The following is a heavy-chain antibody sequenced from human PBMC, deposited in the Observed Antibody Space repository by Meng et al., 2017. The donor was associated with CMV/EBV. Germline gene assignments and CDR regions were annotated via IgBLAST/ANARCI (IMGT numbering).Heavy chain of an antibody. CDR3: ARTGKKWELLPYYYYYGMDV. J-gene: IGHJ6*02. CDR2: MNPNSGNT. CDR1: GYTFTSYD. Sequence: ASVKVSCKASGYTFTSYDINWVRQATGQGLVWMGWMNPNSGNTGYAQKFKGRVTITRNTSISTAYMELSSLRSEDTAVYYLARTGKKWELLPYYYYYGMDVWGQGTTVTVSS. V-gene: IGHV1-8*03. D-gene: IGHD1-26*01.